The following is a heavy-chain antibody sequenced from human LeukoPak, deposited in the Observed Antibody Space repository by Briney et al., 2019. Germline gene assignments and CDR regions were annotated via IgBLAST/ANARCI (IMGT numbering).Heavy chain of an antibody. CDR3: AKAGWDQLTMYYFDS. CDR2: ISSTGGRT. V-gene: IGHV3-64*02. J-gene: IGHJ4*02. Sequence: GGSLRLSCAASGFTFSSYAMHWVRQAPGKGLEYVSGISSTGGRTEYADSVKGRFTISRDNSKNTLYLQMGSLRGDDVAVYYCAKAGWDQLTMYYFDSWGQGTLVTVSS. CDR1: GFTFSSYA. D-gene: IGHD1-1*01.